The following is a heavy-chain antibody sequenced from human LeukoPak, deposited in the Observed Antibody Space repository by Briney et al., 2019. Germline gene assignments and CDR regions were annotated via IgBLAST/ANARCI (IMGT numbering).Heavy chain of an antibody. J-gene: IGHJ4*02. CDR1: GFTFSSYA. CDR2: ISGRGDRT. D-gene: IGHD6-19*01. Sequence: PGGSLRLSCAASGFTFSSYAMNWVRQAPGKGPEWVSAISGRGDRTYYADPVKGRFTISRDNAKNSLYLQMNSLRAEDTGVYFCSKLAVASADSWGQGTLVTVSS. V-gene: IGHV3-23*01. CDR3: SKLAVASADS.